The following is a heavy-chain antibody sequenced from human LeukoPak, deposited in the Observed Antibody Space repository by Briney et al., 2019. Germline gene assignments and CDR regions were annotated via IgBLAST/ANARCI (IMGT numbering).Heavy chain of an antibody. CDR1: GGSISSSSYY. Sequence: SETLSLTCTVSGGSISSSSYYWGWIRQPPGKGLEWIGSIYYSGSTYYNPSLKSRVTISVDTSKNQFSLKLSSVTATDTAVYYCARHVRSNYLLYYFDYWGQGTLVTASS. D-gene: IGHD4-11*01. CDR2: IYYSGST. V-gene: IGHV4-39*01. CDR3: ARHVRSNYLLYYFDY. J-gene: IGHJ4*02.